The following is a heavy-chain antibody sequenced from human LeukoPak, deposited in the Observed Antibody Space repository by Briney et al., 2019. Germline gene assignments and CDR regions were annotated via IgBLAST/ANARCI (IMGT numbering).Heavy chain of an antibody. CDR3: ARGPEDYFDY. CDR2: IYYSETT. J-gene: IGHJ4*02. CDR1: GDSISTYY. Sequence: SETLSLTCTVSGDSISTYYWSWIRQPPGKGLEWIGYIYYSETTNYNPSLKSRVTISVDMSKNQASLKLSSVTAADTAVYYCARGPEDYFDYWGRGTLVTVSS. V-gene: IGHV4-59*08.